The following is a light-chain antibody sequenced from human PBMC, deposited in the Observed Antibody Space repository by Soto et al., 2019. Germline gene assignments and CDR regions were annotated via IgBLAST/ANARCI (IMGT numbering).Light chain of an antibody. V-gene: IGLV1-40*01. Sequence: QSVLTQPPSVSGARGQRVTISCTGSSSNIGAGYDVHWYQQLPGTAPKLLIYRNSNRPSGVPDRFSGSKSGTSASLAITGLQAEDEADYYCQSYDSSLSGSKVFGGGTKLTVL. CDR3: QSYDSSLSGSKV. CDR1: SSNIGAGYD. CDR2: RNS. J-gene: IGLJ2*01.